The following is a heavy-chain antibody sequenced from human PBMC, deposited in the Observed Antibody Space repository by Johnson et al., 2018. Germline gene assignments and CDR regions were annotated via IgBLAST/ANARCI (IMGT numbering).Heavy chain of an antibody. CDR3: ARGRGDAFDI. CDR2: IYSGGST. CDR1: GFTVSSNY. V-gene: IGHV3-53*01. Sequence: VQLVESGGGLIEPGGSLRLSCAASGFTVSSNYMSWVRQAPGKGLEWVSVIYSGGSTHYEDSVKGQFTISRDNSKNTLYLKMNSLRAEDTAVYYCARGRGDAFDIWGQGTMVTVSS. J-gene: IGHJ3*02.